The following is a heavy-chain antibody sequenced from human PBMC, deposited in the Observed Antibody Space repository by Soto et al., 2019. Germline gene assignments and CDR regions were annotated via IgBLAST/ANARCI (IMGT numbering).Heavy chain of an antibody. CDR2: ISYDGSNK. Sequence: SLRVSCASSVFTFSSYGMHCVRQSPGKWLEWVAVISYDGSNKYYADSVKGRFTISRDNSKNTLYLQMNSLRAEDTAVYYCAKSPLTTVTTSENIREGYYYYYGMEVFGQATTFIVS. D-gene: IGHD4-17*01. V-gene: IGHV3-30*18. CDR3: AKSPLTTVTTSENIREGYYYYYGMEV. CDR1: VFTFSSYG. J-gene: IGHJ6*01.